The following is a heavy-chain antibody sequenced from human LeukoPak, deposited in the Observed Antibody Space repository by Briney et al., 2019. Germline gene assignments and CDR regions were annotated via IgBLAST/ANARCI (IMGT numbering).Heavy chain of an antibody. Sequence: GGSLRLSCAASGFTFSSYWMHWVRQGPGKGLVWVSRFLSDGSRTTYADSVKGRFTISRDNSKNTLYLQMNSLRAEDTAVYYCARSPSPKIYYFDYWGQGTLVTVSS. CDR2: FLSDGSRT. D-gene: IGHD2/OR15-2a*01. V-gene: IGHV3-74*01. CDR1: GFTFSSYW. CDR3: ARSPSPKIYYFDY. J-gene: IGHJ4*02.